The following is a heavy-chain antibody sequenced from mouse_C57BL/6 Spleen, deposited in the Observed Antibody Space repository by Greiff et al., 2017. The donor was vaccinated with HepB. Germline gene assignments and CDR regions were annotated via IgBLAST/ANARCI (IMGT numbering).Heavy chain of an antibody. D-gene: IGHD2-1*01. V-gene: IGHV5-4*01. CDR1: GFTFSSYA. CDR2: ISDGGSYT. CDR3: ASSIYYGNYYAMDY. J-gene: IGHJ4*01. Sequence: EVQRVESGGGLVKPGGSLKLSCAASGFTFSSYAMSWVRQTPEKRLEWVATISDGGSYTYYPDNVKGRFTISRDNAKNNLYLQMSHLKSEDTAMYYCASSIYYGNYYAMDYWGQGTSVTVSS.